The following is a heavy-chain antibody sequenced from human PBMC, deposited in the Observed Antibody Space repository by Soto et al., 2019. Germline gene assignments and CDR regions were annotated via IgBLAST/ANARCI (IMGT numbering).Heavy chain of an antibody. CDR1: GFTFSNHA. Sequence: GGSLRLSCAASGFTFSNHAMSWVRQAPGKGLEWVSAVSGGGGSSFYADSVKGRFTISRDNSKNTESLQMSGLRGEDTALYYCVRGLLAFFDFWGQGTPVTVSS. V-gene: IGHV3-23*01. J-gene: IGHJ4*02. CDR3: VRGLLAFFDF. D-gene: IGHD3-3*02. CDR2: VSGGGGSS.